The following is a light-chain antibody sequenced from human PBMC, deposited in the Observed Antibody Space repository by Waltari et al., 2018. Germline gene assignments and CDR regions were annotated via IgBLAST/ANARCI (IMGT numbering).Light chain of an antibody. V-gene: IGLV2-11*01. CDR3: CSYAGSYTYV. Sequence: QSALPQPRSVPGSPGQSVTISSTGTTSDVAGYNYLSWYQQHPGKAPKLMIYDVSKRPSGVPDRFSGSKSGNTASLTISGLQAEDEADYYCCSYAGSYTYVFGTGTKVTVL. J-gene: IGLJ1*01. CDR1: TSDVAGYNY. CDR2: DVS.